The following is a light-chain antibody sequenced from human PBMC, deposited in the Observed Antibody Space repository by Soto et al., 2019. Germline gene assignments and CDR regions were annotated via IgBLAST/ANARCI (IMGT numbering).Light chain of an antibody. Sequence: QSVLTQPPSVSGAPGQRVTISCTGSSSNIGAGYVVHWYQQLPGTAPKLLIYGNSNRPSGVPDRFSGSKSGTSASLAITGLQAEDEADYYCQSYDSSLSGWVFGGGTKATVL. V-gene: IGLV1-40*01. CDR1: SSNIGAGYV. CDR3: QSYDSSLSGWV. CDR2: GNS. J-gene: IGLJ3*02.